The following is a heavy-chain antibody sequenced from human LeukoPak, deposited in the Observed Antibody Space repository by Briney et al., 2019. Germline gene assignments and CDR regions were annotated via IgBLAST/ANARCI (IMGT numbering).Heavy chain of an antibody. CDR1: GFTFSTYS. V-gene: IGHV3-21*01. Sequence: NPGGSLRLSCAASGFTFSTYSMNWVRQAPGKGLEWVSSISSSCSYIYYADSVKGRFTISRDNAKNSLYLQMNSLRAEDTAVYYCARVNRAGILYGMDVWGQGTTVTVSS. CDR3: ARVNRAGILYGMDV. J-gene: IGHJ6*02. D-gene: IGHD1-14*01. CDR2: ISSSCSYI.